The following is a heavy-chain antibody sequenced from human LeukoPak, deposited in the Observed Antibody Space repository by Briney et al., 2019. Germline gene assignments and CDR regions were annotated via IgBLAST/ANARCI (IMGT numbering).Heavy chain of an antibody. V-gene: IGHV3-23*01. Sequence: LPGGSLRLSCAASGFTFSSYSMNWVRQAPGKGLEWVSAISGSGGSTYYADSVKGRFTISRDNSKNTLYLQMNSLRAEDTAVYYCAKDVFPDYETGIVDYWGQGTLVTVSS. CDR3: AKDVFPDYETGIVDY. CDR2: ISGSGGST. CDR1: GFTFSSYS. J-gene: IGHJ4*02. D-gene: IGHD6-13*01.